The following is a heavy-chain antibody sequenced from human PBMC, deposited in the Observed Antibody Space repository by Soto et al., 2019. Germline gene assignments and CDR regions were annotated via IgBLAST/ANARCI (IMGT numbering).Heavy chain of an antibody. J-gene: IGHJ3*02. CDR3: ARRFSLVVTAHAFDI. Sequence: GESLKISCKGSGYSFTSYWIGWVRQMPGKGLEWMGIIYPGDSDTRYSPSLQGQVTISADKSISTAYLQWSGLKASDTAMYYCARRFSLVVTAHAFDIWGQGTMVTVSS. CDR2: IYPGDSDT. V-gene: IGHV5-51*01. D-gene: IGHD2-21*02. CDR1: GYSFTSYW.